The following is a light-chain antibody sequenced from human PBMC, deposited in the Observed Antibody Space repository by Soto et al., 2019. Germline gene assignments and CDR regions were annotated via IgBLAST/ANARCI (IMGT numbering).Light chain of an antibody. CDR3: QQRLSEPWT. CDR1: QSITKF. J-gene: IGKJ1*01. CDR2: EAS. Sequence: ELVLTQSPATLSLSPGDGATLSCRASQSITKFLAWYQQRPGQPPRLLIYEASEGAAGVPARFSGRGSGTDFTLTISSLAPEEFASYYWQQRLSEPWTFGRGTRVEI. V-gene: IGKV3-11*01.